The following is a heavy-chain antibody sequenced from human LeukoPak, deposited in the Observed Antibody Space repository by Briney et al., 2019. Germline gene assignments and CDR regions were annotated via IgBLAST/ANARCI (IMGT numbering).Heavy chain of an antibody. V-gene: IGHV4-39*01. J-gene: IGHJ4*02. D-gene: IGHD1-1*01. CDR2: IYYSGST. Sequence: PSETLSLTCTVSGGSISSSSYYWGWIRQPPGTGLEWIGSIYYSGSTYYDPSLKSRVTISVDTSKNQFSLKLSSVTAADTAVYYCARQAARGLYWTSLDTHFDYWGQGTLVTVSS. CDR3: ARQAARGLYWTSLDTHFDY. CDR1: GGSISSSSYY.